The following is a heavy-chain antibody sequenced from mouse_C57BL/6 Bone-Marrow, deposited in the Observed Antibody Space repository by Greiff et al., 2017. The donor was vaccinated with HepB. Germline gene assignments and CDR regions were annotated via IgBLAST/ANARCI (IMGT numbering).Heavy chain of an antibody. V-gene: IGHV1-55*01. D-gene: IGHD1-1*01. J-gene: IGHJ4*01. CDR2: IYPGSGST. Sequence: QVHVKQPGAELVKPGASVKMSCKASGYTFTSYWITWVKQRPGQGLEWIGDIYPGSGSTNYNEKFKSKATLTVDTSSSTAYMQLSSLTSEDSAVYYCARRDGSSFYAMDYWGQGTSVTVSS. CDR1: GYTFTSYW. CDR3: ARRDGSSFYAMDY.